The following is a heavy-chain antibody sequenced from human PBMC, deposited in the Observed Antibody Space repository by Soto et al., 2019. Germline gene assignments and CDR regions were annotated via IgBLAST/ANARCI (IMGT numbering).Heavy chain of an antibody. V-gene: IGHV3-30-3*01. Sequence: PGGPLRLSCAASGFTFSTYAMHWVRQAPGKGLEWVAVTSYDGSNKYYADSVKGRFTISRDNSKNTVYLQMNSLRPEDTAVYFCARDEALAGNGKVDYWGQGTLVTVSS. D-gene: IGHD6-13*01. J-gene: IGHJ4*02. CDR1: GFTFSTYA. CDR3: ARDEALAGNGKVDY. CDR2: TSYDGSNK.